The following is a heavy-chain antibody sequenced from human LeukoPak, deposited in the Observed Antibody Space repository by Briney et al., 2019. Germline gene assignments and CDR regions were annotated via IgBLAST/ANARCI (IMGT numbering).Heavy chain of an antibody. CDR3: ARESLRYSGYD. J-gene: IGHJ4*02. CDR2: IYYSGST. D-gene: IGHD5-12*01. V-gene: IGHV4-39*02. Sequence: SETLSLTCTVSGGSISSSSYYWGWIRQPPGKGLEWIGSIYYSGSTFYNPSLKSRVTISVDTSKNQFSLKLSSVTAADTAVYYCARESLRYSGYDWGQGTLVTVSS. CDR1: GGSISSSSYY.